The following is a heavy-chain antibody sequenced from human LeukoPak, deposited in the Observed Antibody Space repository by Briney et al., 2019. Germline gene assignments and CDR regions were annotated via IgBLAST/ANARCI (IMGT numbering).Heavy chain of an antibody. D-gene: IGHD2-2*01. CDR3: ARVVVVPAVYFDH. Sequence: ASVKVSCNASGYAFSGNYMHWMRHPPGQGLEWKGWINANSGGVHYAQQFHGRVTITRDTSTSTAYMELSRLKSDDTAVYYCARVVVVPAVYFDHWGQGALVTVCS. J-gene: IGHJ4*02. CDR2: INANSGGV. V-gene: IGHV1-2*02. CDR1: GYAFSGNY.